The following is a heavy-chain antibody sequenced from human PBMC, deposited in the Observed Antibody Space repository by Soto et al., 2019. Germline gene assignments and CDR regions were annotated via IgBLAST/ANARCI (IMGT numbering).Heavy chain of an antibody. CDR3: PIKYYYDSSGYQNFDH. J-gene: IGHJ4*02. CDR2: IYYSGST. CDR1: SGSISSSSYY. V-gene: IGHV4-39*01. D-gene: IGHD3-22*01. Sequence: PSETLSLTCTVSSGSISSSSYYWGWIRQPPGKGLEWIGSIYYSGSTYYNPSLKSRVTISVDTSKNQLSLKLHSVTAADTAVYYCPIKYYYDSSGYQNFDHWGQGMSVTVSS.